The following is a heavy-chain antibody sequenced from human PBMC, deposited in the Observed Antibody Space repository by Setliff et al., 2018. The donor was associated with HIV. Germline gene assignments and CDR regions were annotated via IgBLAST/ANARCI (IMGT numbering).Heavy chain of an antibody. J-gene: IGHJ3*02. D-gene: IGHD1-26*01. CDR3: ARQYADPESGILDAFDI. Sequence: SETLSLTCAVSGYSISNGYYWGWIRQPPGKGLEWIGSIYHSGSTSYNPSLKSRVTISLDTSKNQFSLRLSSVTAADTAVYYCARQYADPESGILDAFDIWGQGTMVTVSS. CDR2: IYHSGST. V-gene: IGHV4-38-2*01. CDR1: GYSISNGYY.